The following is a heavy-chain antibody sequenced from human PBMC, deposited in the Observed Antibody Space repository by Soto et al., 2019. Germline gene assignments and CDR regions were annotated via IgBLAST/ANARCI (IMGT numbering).Heavy chain of an antibody. Sequence: QVQLVESGGGVVQPGRSLRLSCAASGFTFSSYAMHWVRQAPGKGLEWVAVISYDGSNKYYADSVKGRFTISRDNSKNTLYLQMNSLRAEDTAVYYCARDSYITGTTGYFDYWGQGTLVTVSS. D-gene: IGHD1-20*01. V-gene: IGHV3-30-3*01. CDR3: ARDSYITGTTGYFDY. CDR1: GFTFSSYA. CDR2: ISYDGSNK. J-gene: IGHJ4*02.